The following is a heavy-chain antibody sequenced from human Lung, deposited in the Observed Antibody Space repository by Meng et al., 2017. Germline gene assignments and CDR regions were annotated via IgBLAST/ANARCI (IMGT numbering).Heavy chain of an antibody. CDR3: TNDRLNH. J-gene: IGHJ1*01. Sequence: EVQWVESGGGLVPPGVSLRLSCAASGFTFTDHWMHWVRQGPGKGLVWVSRINRDGTKPTYADSVKGRFTISRDNAKNTLYLQMNNLRAEDTAFYYCTNDRLNHWGQGALVTVSS. V-gene: IGHV3-74*01. CDR1: GFTFTDHW. D-gene: IGHD1-1*01. CDR2: INRDGTKP.